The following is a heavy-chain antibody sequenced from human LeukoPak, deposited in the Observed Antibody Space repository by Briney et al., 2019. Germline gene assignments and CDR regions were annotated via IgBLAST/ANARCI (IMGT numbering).Heavy chain of an antibody. V-gene: IGHV3-7*01. CDR3: ARVILGYCSSTSCPGRAFDI. CDR1: GFTFSDYS. D-gene: IGHD2-2*01. CDR2: IKQDGSEK. Sequence: GGSLRLSCAASGFTFSDYSMSWVRQAPGKGLEWVANIKQDGSEKYYVDSVKGRFTISRDNAKNSLYLQTNSLRAEDTAVYYCARVILGYCSSTSCPGRAFDIWGQGTMVTVSS. J-gene: IGHJ3*02.